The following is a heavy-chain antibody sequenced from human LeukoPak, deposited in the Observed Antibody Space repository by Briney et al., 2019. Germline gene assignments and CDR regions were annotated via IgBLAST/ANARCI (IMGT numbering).Heavy chain of an antibody. CDR3: ARLGHCSSTSCYGLDY. CDR2: IYYSGSP. J-gene: IGHJ4*02. D-gene: IGHD2-2*01. V-gene: IGHV4-59*01. CDR1: GGSLSSFY. Sequence: SETLSLTCTVSGGSLSSFYWSWIRLPPGKGLEFIGYIYYSGSPIYNPSLKSRVTISVDTSKNQFSLKLSSVTAADTAVYYCARLGHCSSTSCYGLDYWGQGTLVTVSS.